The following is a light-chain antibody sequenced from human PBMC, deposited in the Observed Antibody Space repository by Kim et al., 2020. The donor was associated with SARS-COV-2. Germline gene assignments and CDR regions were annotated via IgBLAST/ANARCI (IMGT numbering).Light chain of an antibody. J-gene: IGKJ5*01. CDR1: QSVKNN. Sequence: SLSPGEGLTFSCRASQSVKNNLAWYLQRPGQAPTLLIYDAYRRATGVPARFRGSGSGTDFSLIISRLEPEDFGVYYCQQRTEWPTFGQGTRLEIK. V-gene: IGKV3-11*01. CDR3: QQRTEWPT. CDR2: DAY.